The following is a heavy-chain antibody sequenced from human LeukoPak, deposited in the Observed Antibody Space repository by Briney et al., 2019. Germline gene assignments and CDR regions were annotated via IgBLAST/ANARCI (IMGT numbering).Heavy chain of an antibody. CDR2: INPSGGST. V-gene: IGHV1-46*01. CDR1: GYTFTSYY. J-gene: IGHJ4*02. Sequence: ASVKVSCKASGYTFTSYYMHWVRQAPGQGLEWMGLINPSGGSTSYAQNFQGRVTMTRDTSTSTVYMELSSLRPEDTAVYYCARDPSGGSYFARRFYYFDYWGQGTLVTVSS. D-gene: IGHD1-26*01. CDR3: ARDPSGGSYFARRFYYFDY.